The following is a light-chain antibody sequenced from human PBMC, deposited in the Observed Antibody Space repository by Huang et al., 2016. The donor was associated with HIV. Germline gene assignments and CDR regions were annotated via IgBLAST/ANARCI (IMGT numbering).Light chain of an antibody. CDR3: QQYNKWPPWT. CDR1: QSVSNN. Sequence: EIVMTQSPATLSVSPGDRATRSCRTSQSVSNNLGWYQQKPGQAPRLLIYGASARATGIPARFSGGGSGTEFTLNISSLQSEDFAVYYCQQYNKWPPWTFGQGTKVEI. J-gene: IGKJ1*01. V-gene: IGKV3-15*01. CDR2: GAS.